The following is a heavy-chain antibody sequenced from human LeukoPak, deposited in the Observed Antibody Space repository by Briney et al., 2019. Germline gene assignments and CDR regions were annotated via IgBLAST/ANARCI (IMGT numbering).Heavy chain of an antibody. CDR3: ARHFGVVIFDY. V-gene: IGHV3-23*01. D-gene: IGHD3-3*01. J-gene: IGHJ4*02. CDR2: ISNNGGYT. Sequence: AGGSLRLSCAASGFTFSSSAMSWVRQAPGKGLEWVSAISNNGGYTYYADSVQGRFTISRDNSKNTLYLQMNSLRAEDTAVYYCARHFGVVIFDYWGQGTLVTVSS. CDR1: GFTFSSSA.